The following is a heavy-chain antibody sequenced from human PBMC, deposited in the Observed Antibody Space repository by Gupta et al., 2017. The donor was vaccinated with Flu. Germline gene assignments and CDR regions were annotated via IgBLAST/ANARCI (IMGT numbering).Heavy chain of an antibody. V-gene: IGHV4-61*02. CDR2: TYTSGRT. J-gene: IGHJ6*02. D-gene: IGHD4-17*01. CDR1: GGSLSSGTYY. CDR3: ARLIRLTVTTLDYRYSGVDV. Sequence: QVQLQESGPGLVKPSQTLSLTCTVSGGSLSSGTYYWTWIRQPAGKGLEWIGHTYTSGRTNHNHSIKRRATRSIDTLKNQFSLKRSYVTAAEKEGYYWARLIRLTVTTLDYRYSGVDVWDQGTTVTVSS.